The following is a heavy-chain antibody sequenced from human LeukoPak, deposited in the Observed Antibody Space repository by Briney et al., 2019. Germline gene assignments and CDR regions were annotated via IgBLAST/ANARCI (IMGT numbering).Heavy chain of an antibody. CDR1: GDSFSSYY. Sequence: SETLSLTCTVSGDSFSSYYWGWIRQPPGKGLEWIGYIDYGGSTTYNSSLRSRVTMSVDTSKNQFSLNLNSVTAADTAMYYCGRLRGSAIDYWAQGTLVAVSS. V-gene: IGHV4-59*01. CDR2: IDYGGST. CDR3: GRLRGSAIDY. J-gene: IGHJ4*02. D-gene: IGHD1-26*01.